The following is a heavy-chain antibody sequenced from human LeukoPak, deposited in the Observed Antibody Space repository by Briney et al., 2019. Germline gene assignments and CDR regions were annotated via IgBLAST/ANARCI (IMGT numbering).Heavy chain of an antibody. Sequence: GGSLRLSCDASGFTFSSYAMSWVRQAPGKGLEWVSAISGSGGSTYYADSVKGRFTISRDNSKNTLYLQMNSLRAKDTAVYYCAKTPTFYDYVWGSPINYFDYWGQGTLVTVSS. J-gene: IGHJ4*02. CDR3: AKTPTFYDYVWGSPINYFDY. CDR1: GFTFSSYA. CDR2: ISGSGGST. D-gene: IGHD3-16*01. V-gene: IGHV3-23*01.